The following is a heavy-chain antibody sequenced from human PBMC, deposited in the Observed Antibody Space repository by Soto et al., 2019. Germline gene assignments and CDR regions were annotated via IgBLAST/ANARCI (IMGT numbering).Heavy chain of an antibody. J-gene: IGHJ4*02. CDR2: ISAITNYK. D-gene: IGHD2-8*01. CDR1: GLTLSSYG. CDR3: VSWVSAHFDF. V-gene: IGHV3-21*04. Sequence: GGSLRLSCAGSGLTLSSYGMNWVRQAPGKGLEWVSSISAITNYKYSADSLQGRFTISRDNSKSTLDLQMNSLRAGDTAIYDCVSWVSAHFDFWGPGTLVTVSS.